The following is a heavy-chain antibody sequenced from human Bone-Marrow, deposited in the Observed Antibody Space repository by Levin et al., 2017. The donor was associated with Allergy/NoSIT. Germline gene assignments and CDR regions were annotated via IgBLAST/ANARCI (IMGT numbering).Heavy chain of an antibody. CDR2: INPNSGGT. D-gene: IGHD5-18*01. Sequence: ASVKVSCKASGYTFTGYYMHWVRQAPGQGLEWMGWINPNSGGTNYAQKFQGWVTMTRDTSISTAYMELSRLRSDDTAVYYCARERIQPGGYYYYGMDVWGQGTTVTVSS. CDR1: GYTFTGYY. V-gene: IGHV1-2*04. J-gene: IGHJ6*02. CDR3: ARERIQPGGYYYYGMDV.